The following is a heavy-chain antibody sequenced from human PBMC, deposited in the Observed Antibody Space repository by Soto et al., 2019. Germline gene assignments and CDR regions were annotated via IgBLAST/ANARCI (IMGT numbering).Heavy chain of an antibody. CDR3: ARGAEPYCGGDCSMYYFDY. CDR2: IYYSGST. CDR1: GGSISSSSYY. D-gene: IGHD2-21*02. J-gene: IGHJ4*02. Sequence: QLQLQESGPGLVKPSETLSLTCTVSGGSISSSSYYWGWIRQPPGKGLEWIGSIYYSGSTYYNPSLKSRVTISVDTSKNQFSLKLSSVTAADTAVYYCARGAEPYCGGDCSMYYFDYWGQGTLVTVSS. V-gene: IGHV4-39*01.